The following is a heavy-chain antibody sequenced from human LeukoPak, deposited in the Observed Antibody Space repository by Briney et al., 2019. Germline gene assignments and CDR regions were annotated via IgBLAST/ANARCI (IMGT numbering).Heavy chain of an antibody. D-gene: IGHD3-9*01. J-gene: IGHJ4*02. V-gene: IGHV3-30*02. CDR1: GFTFSSYG. Sequence: GSLRLSCAASGFTFSSYGIHWVRQAPGKGLEWVAFIRYDGSNKYYADSVKGRFTISRDNSKNTLYLQMNSLRPEDTAVYYCVRGADTGYSSDSWGQGTLVTVSS. CDR3: VRGADTGYSSDS. CDR2: IRYDGSNK.